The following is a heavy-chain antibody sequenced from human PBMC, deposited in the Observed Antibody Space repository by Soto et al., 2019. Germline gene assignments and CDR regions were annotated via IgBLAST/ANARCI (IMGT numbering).Heavy chain of an antibody. CDR2: ISAYNGNT. CDR3: SRVVVVAATPIYYGMDV. D-gene: IGHD2-15*01. J-gene: IGHJ6*02. Sequence: QVQLVQSGAEVKKPGASVKVSCKVSGYTFTSYGISWVRQAPGQVLEWMGWISAYNGNTNYAQKLQGRVTMTTDTSTSTAYMELRSLRSDDTAVYYCSRVVVVAATPIYYGMDVWGQGTTVTVSS. V-gene: IGHV1-18*01. CDR1: GYTFTSYG.